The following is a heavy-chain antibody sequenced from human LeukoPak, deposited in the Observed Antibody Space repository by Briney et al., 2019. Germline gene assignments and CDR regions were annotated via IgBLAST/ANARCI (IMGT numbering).Heavy chain of an antibody. CDR2: INVNRGGT. CDR3: ARRYCSSTSCYYFDY. J-gene: IGHJ4*02. Sequence: ASVKVSCKASGYTFTDYYMHWVRQAPGQGLEWTGWINVNRGGTNYAQRFQGRVTMTRDTSITTAYMELSRLKSDDTAVYYCARRYCSSTSCYYFDYWGQGTLVTVSS. CDR1: GYTFTDYY. V-gene: IGHV1-2*02. D-gene: IGHD2-2*01.